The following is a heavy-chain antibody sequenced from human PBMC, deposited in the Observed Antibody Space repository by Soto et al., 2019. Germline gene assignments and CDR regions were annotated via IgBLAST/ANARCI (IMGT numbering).Heavy chain of an antibody. J-gene: IGHJ6*02. D-gene: IGHD2-15*01. V-gene: IGHV3-30-3*01. CDR3: ARDKGYCSGGTCYGDYDYGMDV. Sequence: QVQLVESGGGVVQAGRSLRLSCAASGFTFSRYAMHWVRQAPGKGLEWVAVISYDGSNEYYADSVKGRFTISRDNSKNTMYLKMNSLIAEETAVYYCARDKGYCSGGTCYGDYDYGMDVWGQGTTVTVSS. CDR1: GFTFSRYA. CDR2: ISYDGSNE.